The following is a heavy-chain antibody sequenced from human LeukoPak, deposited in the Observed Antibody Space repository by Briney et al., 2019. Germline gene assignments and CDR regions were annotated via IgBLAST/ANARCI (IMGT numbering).Heavy chain of an antibody. Sequence: PGGSLRLSCAASGFTFSSYWMSWVRQAPGKGLEWVANIKQDGSEKYYVDSVKGRFTISRDNAKNSLYLQMNSLRAEDTAVYYCARATTMVRGVISADYYYYHYMDVWGKGTTVTVSS. CDR2: IKQDGSEK. V-gene: IGHV3-7*01. J-gene: IGHJ6*03. CDR3: ARATTMVRGVISADYYYYHYMDV. D-gene: IGHD3-10*01. CDR1: GFTFSSYW.